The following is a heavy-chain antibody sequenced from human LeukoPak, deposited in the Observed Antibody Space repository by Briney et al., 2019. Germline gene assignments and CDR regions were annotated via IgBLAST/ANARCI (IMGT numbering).Heavy chain of an antibody. CDR1: GGSISSSSYY. CDR3: ARGPVPNVPPIPAAIVRYFQH. CDR2: INHSGST. J-gene: IGHJ1*01. V-gene: IGHV4-39*07. Sequence: PSETLSLTCTLSGGSISSSSYYWSWIRQPPGKGLEWIGEINHSGSTNYNPSLKSRVTISVDTSKNQFSLKLSSVTAADTAVYYCARGPVPNVPPIPAAIVRYFQHWGQGTLVTVSS. D-gene: IGHD2-2*01.